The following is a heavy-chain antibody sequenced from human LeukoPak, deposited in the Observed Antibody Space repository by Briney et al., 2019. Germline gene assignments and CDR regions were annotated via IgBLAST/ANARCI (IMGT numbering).Heavy chain of an antibody. CDR1: GGSISSYY. Sequence: SETLSLTCTVSGGSISSYYWSWIRQPAGKGLEWIGRIYTSGSTNYNPSLKSQVTTSVDTSKNQFSLKLSSVTAADTAVYYCARDLSPNSLLSSYYFDYWGQGTLVTVSS. CDR2: IYTSGST. CDR3: ARDLSPNSLLSSYYFDY. D-gene: IGHD1-7*01. J-gene: IGHJ4*02. V-gene: IGHV4-4*07.